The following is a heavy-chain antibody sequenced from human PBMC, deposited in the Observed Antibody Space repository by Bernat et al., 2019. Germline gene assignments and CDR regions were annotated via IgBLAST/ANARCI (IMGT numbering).Heavy chain of an antibody. J-gene: IGHJ4*02. CDR3: AKPTRYYGSSGVFDY. CDR1: GFTFSSYG. D-gene: IGHD3-22*01. Sequence: QVQLVESGGGVVQPGGSLRLSCAASGFTFSSYGMHWVRQAPGKGLEWVAFIRYDGSNKYYADSVKGRFTISRDNSKNTLYLQMNSLRAEDTAVYYCAKPTRYYGSSGVFDYWGQGTLVTVSS. V-gene: IGHV3-30*02. CDR2: IRYDGSNK.